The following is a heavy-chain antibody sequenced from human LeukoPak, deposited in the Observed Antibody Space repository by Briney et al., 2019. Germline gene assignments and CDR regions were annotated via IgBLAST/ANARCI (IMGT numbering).Heavy chain of an antibody. CDR2: IYPGDSDT. D-gene: IGHD5-18*01. Sequence: GESLKISCKGSGYSFTSYWIGWVRQMPGKGLEWMGIIYPGDSDTRYSPSFQGQVTISADKSISTAYLQWGSLKASDTAMYYCAGPTTGYSYGYLAFDIWGQGTMVTVSS. V-gene: IGHV5-51*01. J-gene: IGHJ3*02. CDR3: AGPTTGYSYGYLAFDI. CDR1: GYSFTSYW.